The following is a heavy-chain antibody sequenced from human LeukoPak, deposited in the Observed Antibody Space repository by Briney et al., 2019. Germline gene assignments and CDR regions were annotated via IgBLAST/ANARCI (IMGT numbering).Heavy chain of an antibody. CDR3: AKDFDYYDSSGYCFDY. V-gene: IGHV3-23*01. Sequence: GGSLRLSCAASGFTFSSYAMSWVRQAPGKGLEWVSAISGGGGSTYYADSVKGRFTISRDSSKNTLYLQMNSLRAEDTAVYYCAKDFDYYDSSGYCFDYWGQGTLVTVSS. D-gene: IGHD3-22*01. CDR2: ISGGGGST. J-gene: IGHJ4*02. CDR1: GFTFSSYA.